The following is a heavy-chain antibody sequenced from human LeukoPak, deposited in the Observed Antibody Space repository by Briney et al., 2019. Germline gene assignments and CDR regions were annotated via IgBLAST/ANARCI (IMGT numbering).Heavy chain of an antibody. J-gene: IGHJ4*02. Sequence: GGSLRLSCAASGFVFNEYAMHWVRQAPGKGLEWVSGINWNNGSTEYADSVKGRFSISRDNAKNSLFLQMNRLTPEDTALYYCAKDFTGTYYTRFDYWGQGILVTVSS. V-gene: IGHV3-9*01. CDR2: INWNNGST. CDR3: AKDFTGTYYTRFDY. CDR1: GFVFNEYA. D-gene: IGHD3-10*01.